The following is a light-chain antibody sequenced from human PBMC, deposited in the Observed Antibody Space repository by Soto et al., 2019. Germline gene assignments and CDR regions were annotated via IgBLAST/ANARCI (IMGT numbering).Light chain of an antibody. CDR2: EVS. CDR3: SSYKTNSTPYV. Sequence: SALTQPASVSGSPGQSITISCTGSSSDVGGYNYVSWYQQHPGKAPKLIIYEVSNRPSGVSNRFSGSKSGNTASLTISGLQAEDEPDYYCSSYKTNSTPYVFGTGTKVTVL. J-gene: IGLJ1*01. CDR1: SSDVGGYNY. V-gene: IGLV2-14*01.